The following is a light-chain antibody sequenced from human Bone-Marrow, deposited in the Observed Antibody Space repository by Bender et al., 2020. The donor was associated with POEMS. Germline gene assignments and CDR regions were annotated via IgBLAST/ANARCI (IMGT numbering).Light chain of an antibody. CDR2: YDD. CDR1: SSNIGNHG. CDR3: CSYAGSYSVI. V-gene: IGLV1-36*01. Sequence: QSVVTQPPSLSEAPRQRVTISCSGSSSNIGNHGVNWYQQLPGEATELLIYYDDFLTPGVSDRFSASKSGNTASLTISGLQADDEADYYCCSYAGSYSVIFGGGTKLTVL. J-gene: IGLJ2*01.